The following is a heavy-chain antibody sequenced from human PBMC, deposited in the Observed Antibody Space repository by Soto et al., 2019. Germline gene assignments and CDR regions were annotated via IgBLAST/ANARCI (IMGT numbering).Heavy chain of an antibody. J-gene: IGHJ4*02. D-gene: IGHD1-26*01. V-gene: IGHV4-31*03. CDR2: IYHSGTT. CDR1: GGNVKSGVFY. CDR3: ARISVAGASLDY. Sequence: SETLSLTSTVSGGNVKSGVFYWSWIRQHPGKGLEWIGYIYHSGTTYYNPSLKSRVTFSVDTSKNQFSLKLSSLTAADTAVYYCARISVAGASLDYWGQGTLVTVSS.